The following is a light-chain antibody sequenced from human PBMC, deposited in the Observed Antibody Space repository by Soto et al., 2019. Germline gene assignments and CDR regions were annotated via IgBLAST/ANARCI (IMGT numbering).Light chain of an antibody. V-gene: IGKV3-15*01. Sequence: EIVMTQSPATLSVSPGERATLSCRASQSIANRLAWYQQNPGQAPRLLIYGASTRATGVPARFSGSGSGTEFTLTISSLQSEDFAVYYCQQYNNWLALTFGGGTKVEIK. J-gene: IGKJ4*01. CDR3: QQYNNWLALT. CDR2: GAS. CDR1: QSIANR.